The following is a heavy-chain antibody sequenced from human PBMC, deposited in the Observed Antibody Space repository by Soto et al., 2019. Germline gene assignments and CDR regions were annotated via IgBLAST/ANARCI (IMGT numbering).Heavy chain of an antibody. D-gene: IGHD3-10*01. J-gene: IGHJ3*02. Sequence: EVQLVESGGGLVQPGGSLRLSCAASGFTFSTDIMNWVRQAPGKGLEWVSYISGSSNTKYYADSVKGRFTISRDNAKNSLYLQMNSLRAEDTAVYYCAKMTMGDAFDIWGQGTLVTVSS. CDR1: GFTFSTDI. CDR3: AKMTMGDAFDI. CDR2: ISGSSNTK. V-gene: IGHV3-48*01.